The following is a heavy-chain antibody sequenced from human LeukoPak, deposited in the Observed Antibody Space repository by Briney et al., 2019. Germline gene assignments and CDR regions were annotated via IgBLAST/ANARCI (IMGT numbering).Heavy chain of an antibody. V-gene: IGHV3-48*03. CDR1: GFTFSSYE. CDR3: ARDGYCSSTNCYGGY. Sequence: GGSLRLSCAASGFTFSSYEMNWVRQAPGKGLEWVSYISSSGSTIYYADSVKGRFTISRDNAKNSLYLQMSSLRAEDTAVYYCARDGYCSSTNCYGGYWGQGSLVTVSS. D-gene: IGHD2-2*01. J-gene: IGHJ4*02. CDR2: ISSSGSTI.